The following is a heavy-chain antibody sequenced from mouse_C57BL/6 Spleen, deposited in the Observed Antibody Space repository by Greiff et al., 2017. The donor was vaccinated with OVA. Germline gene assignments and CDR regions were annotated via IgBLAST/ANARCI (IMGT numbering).Heavy chain of an antibody. J-gene: IGHJ1*03. V-gene: IGHV1-69*01. CDR1: GYTFTSYW. CDR3: ARSATGSSPYWYFDV. D-gene: IGHD1-1*01. Sequence: QVQLQQPGAELVMPGASVKLSCKASGYTFTSYWMHWVKQRPGQGLEWIGEIDPSDSYTNYNQKFKGKSTLTVDKSSSTAYMQLSSLTSEDSAVYYCARSATGSSPYWYFDVWGTGTTVTVSS. CDR2: IDPSDSYT.